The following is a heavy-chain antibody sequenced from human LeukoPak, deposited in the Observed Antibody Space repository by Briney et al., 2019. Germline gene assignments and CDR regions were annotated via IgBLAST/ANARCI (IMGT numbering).Heavy chain of an antibody. V-gene: IGHV4-59*01. CDR1: GGSISSYY. CDR2: IYYSGST. J-gene: IGHJ4*02. CDR3: ARGAIDSSGYNYYFDY. Sequence: SETLSLTCTVSGGSISSYYWSWIRQPPGKGLEWTGYIYYSGSTNYNPSLKSRVTISVDTSKNQFSLKLSSVTAADTAVYYCARGAIDSSGYNYYFDYWGQGTLVTVSS. D-gene: IGHD3-22*01.